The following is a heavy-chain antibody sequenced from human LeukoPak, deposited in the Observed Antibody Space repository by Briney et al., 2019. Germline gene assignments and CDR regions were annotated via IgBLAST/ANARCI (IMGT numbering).Heavy chain of an antibody. CDR3: ARLYLEYYFDY. V-gene: IGHV5-51*01. D-gene: IGHD3-3*01. CDR1: GYSITSYW. J-gene: IGHJ4*02. Sequence: GESLKISCKGSGYSITSYWIAWVRQMPGKGLEWMGIIYPGDSDTRYSPSFQGQVTISADRSISTAYLQWSSLKASDTAMYYCARLYLEYYFDYWGQGTLVTVSS. CDR2: IYPGDSDT.